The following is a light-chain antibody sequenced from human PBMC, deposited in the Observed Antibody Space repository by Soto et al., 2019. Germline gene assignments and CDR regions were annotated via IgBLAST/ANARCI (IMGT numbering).Light chain of an antibody. CDR2: GAS. V-gene: IGKV3-15*01. CDR1: QRVNDN. Sequence: EIVLTQSPGTLSLSPGERATLSCRASQRVNDNYLAWYQHKPGQAPRLLIYGASTRATGIPARFSGSGSGTEFTLTISSLQSEDFAVYYCQQYNNWPPWTFGQGTKVDIK. CDR3: QQYNNWPPWT. J-gene: IGKJ1*01.